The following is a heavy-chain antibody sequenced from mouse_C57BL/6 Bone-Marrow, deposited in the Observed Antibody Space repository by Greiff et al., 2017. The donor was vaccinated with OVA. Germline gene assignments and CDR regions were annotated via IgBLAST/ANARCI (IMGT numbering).Heavy chain of an antibody. V-gene: IGHV1-69*01. Sequence: VQLQQPGAELVMPGASVKLSCKASGYTFTSYWMHWVKQRPGQGLEWIGEIYPSDSYTNYNQKFKGKSTLTVDKSSSTAYMQLSSLTSENSADYYRARGTEDYWGQGTTVTVSS. CDR3: ARGTEDY. J-gene: IGHJ2*01. CDR1: GYTFTSYW. CDR2: IYPSDSYT.